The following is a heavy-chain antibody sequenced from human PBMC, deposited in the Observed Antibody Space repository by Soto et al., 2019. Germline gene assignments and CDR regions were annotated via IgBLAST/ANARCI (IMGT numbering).Heavy chain of an antibody. CDR3: TRGNEHDH. Sequence: GVSLKISCMGAGYSFVDYWSNWVRQVPGKGLEWMGTIDPSDAYASYSPSFQGQVTFSTDTSTNTAHLQFSSLKASDTASYYCTRGNEHDHWGQGTLVTVSS. CDR2: IDPSDAYA. J-gene: IGHJ4*02. V-gene: IGHV5-10-1*01. CDR1: GYSFVDYW.